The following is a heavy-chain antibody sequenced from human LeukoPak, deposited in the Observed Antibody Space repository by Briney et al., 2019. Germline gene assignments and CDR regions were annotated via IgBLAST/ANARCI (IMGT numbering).Heavy chain of an antibody. J-gene: IGHJ4*02. V-gene: IGHV3-74*01. CDR1: GFTFSSYW. CDR2: ITSEGSST. CDR3: AREKNRRLDY. D-gene: IGHD1-14*01. Sequence: SGGSLRLSCAASGFTFSSYWMHWVRQVPGKGLVWVSRITSEGSSTSYADSVKGRFTISRDNAKNTLYLQMNSLRAEDTAVYYCAREKNRRLDYWGQGTLVTVSS.